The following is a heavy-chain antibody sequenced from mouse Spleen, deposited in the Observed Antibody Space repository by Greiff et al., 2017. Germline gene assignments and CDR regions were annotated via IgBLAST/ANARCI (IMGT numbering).Heavy chain of an antibody. CDR1: GFSLASYG. V-gene: IGHV2-2*01. CDR2: IWSGGST. D-gene: IGHD4-1*01. J-gene: IGHJ2*01. Sequence: VQRVESGPGLVQPSQSLSITCTVSGFSLASYGVHWVRQSPGKGLEWLGVIWSGGSTDYNAAFISRLSISKDNSKSQVFFKMNSLQADDTAIYYCARKGDWDYFDYWGHGTTLTVSS. CDR3: ARKGDWDYFDY.